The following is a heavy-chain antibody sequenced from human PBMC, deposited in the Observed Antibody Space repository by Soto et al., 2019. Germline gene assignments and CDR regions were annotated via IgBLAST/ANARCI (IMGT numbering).Heavy chain of an antibody. V-gene: IGHV3-30*04. CDR1: GFIFSRYA. CDR3: ARSRSGAVADSFDF. CDR2: ISKDGSSK. D-gene: IGHD3-10*01. Sequence: GGSLRLSCAASGFIFSRYAIHWVRQAPGKGLEWLAVISKDGSSKYYLDSVKGRFTISRDNSKNTVHLEMNSLREEDTALYYCARSRSGAVADSFDFWGQGTLVTVSS. J-gene: IGHJ4*02.